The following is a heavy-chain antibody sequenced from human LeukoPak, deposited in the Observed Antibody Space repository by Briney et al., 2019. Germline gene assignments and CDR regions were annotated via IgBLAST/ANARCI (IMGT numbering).Heavy chain of an antibody. V-gene: IGHV1-8*01. CDR1: GYTFTSYD. CDR2: MNPNSGNT. CDR3: ARADCSGGSCYPTPDY. D-gene: IGHD2-15*01. J-gene: IGHJ4*02. Sequence: ASVKVSCKASGYTFTSYDINWVRQATGQGLEWMGWMNPNSGNTGYAQKFQGRVTMTRNTSISTAYMELSSLRSEDTAVYYCARADCSGGSCYPTPDYWGQGTLVTVSS.